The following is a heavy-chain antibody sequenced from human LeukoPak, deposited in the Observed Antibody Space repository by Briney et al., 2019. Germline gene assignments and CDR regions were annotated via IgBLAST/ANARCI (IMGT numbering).Heavy chain of an antibody. D-gene: IGHD3-10*01. CDR2: TSTSGST. CDR1: GGSISSYY. V-gene: IGHV4-4*07. Sequence: SETLSLTCTVSGGSISSYYWSWIRQPAGKGLESIGHTSTSGSTDYNPSLKSRVTISLDTSQNQFSLKLTSATPADTAVYYCAKTAKYYYGSETYYFFEYWGQGTLVTVSS. CDR3: AKTAKYYYGSETYYFFEY. J-gene: IGHJ4*02.